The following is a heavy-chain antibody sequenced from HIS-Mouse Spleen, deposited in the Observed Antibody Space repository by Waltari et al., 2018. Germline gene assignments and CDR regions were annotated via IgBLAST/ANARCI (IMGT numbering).Heavy chain of an antibody. CDR1: GFTFSRYG. CDR2: KWYDGSNK. J-gene: IGHJ4*02. Sequence: QVQLVESGGGVVQPGRSLRLSCAAAGFTFSRYGMHWVRQAPGKGLEWVAVKWYDGSNKYYADSAKGRFTISRDNSKNTLYLQMNSLRAEDTAVYYCAKGGLMVYAIGDYWGQGTLVTVSS. CDR3: AKGGLMVYAIGDY. D-gene: IGHD2-8*01. V-gene: IGHV3-33*06.